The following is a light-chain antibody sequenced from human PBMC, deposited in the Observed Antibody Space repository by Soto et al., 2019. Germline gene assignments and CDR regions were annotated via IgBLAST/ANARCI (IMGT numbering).Light chain of an antibody. Sequence: DIVLTQSPLSLPVTPGEPASISCRSSQSLLHDNGYNSVDWVLQKPGQSPQVLIYLGANRASGVPNRFRGRGSGTDFPLNSSRVEAEDVGVYYCMQTLQTPWTFGLGTKVEIK. V-gene: IGKV2-28*01. CDR2: LGA. CDR1: QSLLHDNGYNS. CDR3: MQTLQTPWT. J-gene: IGKJ1*01.